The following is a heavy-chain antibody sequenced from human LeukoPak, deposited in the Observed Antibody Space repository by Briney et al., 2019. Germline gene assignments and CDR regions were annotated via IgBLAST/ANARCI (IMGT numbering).Heavy chain of an antibody. CDR1: GYTLTELS. CDR2: FDPEDGET. D-gene: IGHD3-3*01. V-gene: IGHV1-24*01. Sequence: ASVKVSRKVSGYTLTELSMHWVRQAPGKGLEWMGGFDPEDGETTYAQKFQGRVTMTEDTSTDTAYMELTSLRSEDTAVYYCATDYDFWSGYPHYWGQGTLVTVSS. J-gene: IGHJ4*02. CDR3: ATDYDFWSGYPHY.